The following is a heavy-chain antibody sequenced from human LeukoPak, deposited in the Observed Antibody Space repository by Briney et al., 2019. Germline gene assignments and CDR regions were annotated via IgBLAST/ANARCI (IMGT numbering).Heavy chain of an antibody. J-gene: IGHJ4*02. CDR1: GFNFSDFY. V-gene: IGHV3-11*01. CDR3: ARDSIPKMATVVDS. D-gene: IGHD2-21*01. Sequence: GGSLRLSCEASGFNFSDFYMNWIRQAPGKGLEGFAYISPRGRTSYYADSVRGRFTVSRDNAKNSLFLQLTSLSADDTAIYYCARDSIPKMATVVDSWGQGTLVIVSS. CDR2: ISPRGRTS.